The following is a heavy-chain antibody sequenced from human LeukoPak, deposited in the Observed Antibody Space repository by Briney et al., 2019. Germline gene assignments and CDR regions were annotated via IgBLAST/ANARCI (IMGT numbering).Heavy chain of an antibody. CDR2: IRYDESSK. Sequence: PGGSLRLSCAASGFTFSNYGMHWVRQAPGKGLEWVAFIRYDESSKYYADSVKGRFTISRDNAKNTLYLQMNSLRAEDTAVYYCARELTMIPGHWGQGTLVTVSS. CDR3: ARELTMIPGH. V-gene: IGHV3-30*02. D-gene: IGHD3-22*01. CDR1: GFTFSNYG. J-gene: IGHJ4*02.